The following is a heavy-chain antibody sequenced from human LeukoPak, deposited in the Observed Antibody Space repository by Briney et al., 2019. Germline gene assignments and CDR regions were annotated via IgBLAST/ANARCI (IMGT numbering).Heavy chain of an antibody. V-gene: IGHV3-7*01. Sequence: GGPLRLSCAASGFTFSSYWMSWVRQAPGKGLEWVANIKQDASEKYYVDSVKGRFTISRDNAKNSPNLQMNSRRAEDTAGNSRARTGDRGSEYFDYWGQGTLVTVCS. J-gene: IGHJ4*02. D-gene: IGHD2-21*02. CDR1: GFTFSSYW. CDR2: IKQDASEK. CDR3: ARTGDRGSEYFDY.